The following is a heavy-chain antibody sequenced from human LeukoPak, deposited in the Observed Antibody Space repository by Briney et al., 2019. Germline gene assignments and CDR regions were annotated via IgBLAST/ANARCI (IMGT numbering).Heavy chain of an antibody. CDR3: ARAEYYYDSSGLFFSYGFDP. J-gene: IGHJ5*02. V-gene: IGHV1-2*02. D-gene: IGHD3-22*01. Sequence: GASVKVSCKASGYTFTGYYMHWVRQAPGQGLEWMGWINPNSGGTNYAQKFQGRVTMTRDTSISTAYMELSRLRSDDTAVYYCARAEYYYDSSGLFFSYGFDPWGQGTLVTVSS. CDR2: INPNSGGT. CDR1: GYTFTGYY.